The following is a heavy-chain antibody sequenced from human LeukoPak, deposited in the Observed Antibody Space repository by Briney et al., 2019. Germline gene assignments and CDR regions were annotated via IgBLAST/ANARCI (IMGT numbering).Heavy chain of an antibody. Sequence: KPSQTLSLPCGFYGGPFSGYFWSWIRHPPGKGLEWVGEITPSGSTNYSPYLKGRVSISIDTSKKKLSLRLTSVTAADSAVYYCASSFCYEGRDYWGQGTLVTVSS. V-gene: IGHV4-34*01. J-gene: IGHJ4*02. CDR2: ITPSGST. CDR3: ASSFCYEGRDY. D-gene: IGHD2-2*01. CDR1: GGPFSGYF.